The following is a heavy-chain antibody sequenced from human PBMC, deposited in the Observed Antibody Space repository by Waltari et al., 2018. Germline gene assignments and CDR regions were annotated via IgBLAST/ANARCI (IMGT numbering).Heavy chain of an antibody. J-gene: IGHJ4*02. Sequence: EVQLVQSGAEVKKPGESLTISCKGSGYSFTSYWIGWVRQMPGKGLEWMGIIYPGDSDTRYSPSFQGQVTISADKSISTAYLQWSSLKASDTAMYYCARLVMGDIVAAAGFDYWGQGTLVTVSS. D-gene: IGHD5-12*01. CDR2: IYPGDSDT. CDR1: GYSFTSYW. V-gene: IGHV5-51*01. CDR3: ARLVMGDIVAAAGFDY.